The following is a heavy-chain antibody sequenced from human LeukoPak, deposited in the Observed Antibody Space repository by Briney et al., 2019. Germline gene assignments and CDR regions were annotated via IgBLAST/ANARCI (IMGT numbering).Heavy chain of an antibody. Sequence: GGSLRFSCAASGFTFSDYYMSWIRQAPGKGLEWVSYISSSGSTIYYADSVKGRFTISRDNAKNSLYLQMNSLRAEDTAVYYCARSNIAARYYYYMDVWGKGTTVTVSS. CDR3: ARSNIAARYYYYMDV. D-gene: IGHD6-6*01. CDR2: ISSSGSTI. CDR1: GFTFSDYY. V-gene: IGHV3-11*04. J-gene: IGHJ6*03.